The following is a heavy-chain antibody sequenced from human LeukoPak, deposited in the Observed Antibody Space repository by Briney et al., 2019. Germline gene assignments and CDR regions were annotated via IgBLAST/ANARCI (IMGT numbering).Heavy chain of an antibody. J-gene: IGHJ4*02. V-gene: IGHV3-53*01. CDR2: IYSGGST. Sequence: GGSQRLSCAASGFTVSSNYMSWVRQAPGKGLEWVSVIYSGGSTYYADSVKGRFTISRDNSKNTLYLQMNSLRAEDTAVYCCATNYYYDSSGYYAHWGQGTLVTVSS. D-gene: IGHD3-22*01. CDR1: GFTVSSNY. CDR3: ATNYYYDSSGYYAH.